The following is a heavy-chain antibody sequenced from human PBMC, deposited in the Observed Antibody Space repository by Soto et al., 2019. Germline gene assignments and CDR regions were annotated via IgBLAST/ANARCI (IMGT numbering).Heavy chain of an antibody. Sequence: QVQLVESGGGVVQPGRSLRLSCAASGFTFSSYGMHWVRQAPGKGLEWVAVISYDGSNKYYADSVKGRFTISRDNSKNTLYLQMNSLRAEDTAVYYCAKQGGYSSSWSPFDYWGQGTLVTVSS. V-gene: IGHV3-30*18. CDR2: ISYDGSNK. CDR3: AKQGGYSSSWSPFDY. D-gene: IGHD6-13*01. CDR1: GFTFSSYG. J-gene: IGHJ4*02.